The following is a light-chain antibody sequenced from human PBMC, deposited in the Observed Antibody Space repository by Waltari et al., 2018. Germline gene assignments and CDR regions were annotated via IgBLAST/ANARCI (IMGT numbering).Light chain of an antibody. CDR1: SSNIGNNP. CDR3: AAWDDSRSVV. J-gene: IGLJ2*01. V-gene: IGLV1-47*01. CDR2: DSD. Sequence: QSLLTQSPSASGTPGQRVSIACSGSSSNIGNNPVYWYQHFPGTAPRLLIYDSDRRPSGVPERFSASKSGTSASLAISGLRSEDEADYYCAAWDDSRSVVFGGGTRLTVL.